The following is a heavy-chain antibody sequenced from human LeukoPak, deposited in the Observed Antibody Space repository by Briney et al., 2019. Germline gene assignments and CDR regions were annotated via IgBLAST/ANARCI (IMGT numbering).Heavy chain of an antibody. Sequence: GSLRLSCAVYGGSFSGYYWSWIRQPPGKGLEWIGEISHSGSTNYNPSLKSRVTISIDTSKNQFSLKLSSVTAADTAVYYCARGDYYDSSGYYYRHFDYWGQGTLVTVSS. CDR1: GGSFSGYY. CDR3: ARGDYYDSSGYYYRHFDY. V-gene: IGHV4-34*01. D-gene: IGHD3-22*01. J-gene: IGHJ4*02. CDR2: ISHSGST.